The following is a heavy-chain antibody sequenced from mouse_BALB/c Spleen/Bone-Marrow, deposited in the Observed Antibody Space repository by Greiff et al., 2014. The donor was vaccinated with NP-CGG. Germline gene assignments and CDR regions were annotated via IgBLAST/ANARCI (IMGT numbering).Heavy chain of an antibody. J-gene: IGHJ2*01. CDR1: GFSLTDYG. D-gene: IGHD2-14*01. CDR3: VLYDGGYFDY. Sequence: VQLQQSGPGLVAPSQSLSITCTVSGFSLTDYGVSWIRQPPGKGLEWLGIIWGGGSTYYNSALKSRLSITKDNSKSQVFLKLNSLQTDDTAMYYCVLYDGGYFDYWGQGTTLTVSS. V-gene: IGHV2-6-5*01. CDR2: IWGGGST.